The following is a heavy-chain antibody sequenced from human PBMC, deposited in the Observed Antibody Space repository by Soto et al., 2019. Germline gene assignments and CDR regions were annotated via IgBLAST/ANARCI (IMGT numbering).Heavy chain of an antibody. V-gene: IGHV4-39*01. Sequence: PSETLSLTCTVSGGSISSSSYYWGWIRQPPGKGLEWIGSIYYSGSTYYNPSLKSRVTISVDTSKNQFSLKLSSVTAADTAVYYCARHRGEMATIWDYYYGMDVWGQGTTVTVSS. CDR3: ARHRGEMATIWDYYYGMDV. J-gene: IGHJ6*02. D-gene: IGHD5-12*01. CDR2: IYYSGST. CDR1: GGSISSSSYY.